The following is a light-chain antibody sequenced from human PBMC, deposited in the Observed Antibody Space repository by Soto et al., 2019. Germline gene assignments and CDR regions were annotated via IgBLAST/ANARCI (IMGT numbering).Light chain of an antibody. Sequence: EIVLTQSPVTLSLSPGERATLSCRASQSVRTYLAWYQQKPGQAPRLLIYGASSRATGIPDRFSGSGSGTDFTLTISSLQPDDFATYYCQQLNSYPITFGQGTRLEI. CDR1: QSVRTY. V-gene: IGKV3-11*01. J-gene: IGKJ5*01. CDR3: QQLNSYPIT. CDR2: GAS.